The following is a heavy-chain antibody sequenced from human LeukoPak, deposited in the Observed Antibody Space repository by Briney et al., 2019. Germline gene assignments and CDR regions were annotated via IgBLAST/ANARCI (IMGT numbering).Heavy chain of an antibody. J-gene: IGHJ1*01. CDR3: ARAHQDYDFWSGYYTEEYFQH. CDR1: GYTFTSYY. Sequence: GASVKVSCKASGYTFTSYYLHWVRQAPGQGLEWMGWISAYNGNTNYAQKLQGRVTMTTDTSTSTAYMELRSLRSDDTAVYYCARAHQDYDFWSGYYTEEYFQHWGQGTLVTVSS. V-gene: IGHV1-18*04. D-gene: IGHD3-3*01. CDR2: ISAYNGNT.